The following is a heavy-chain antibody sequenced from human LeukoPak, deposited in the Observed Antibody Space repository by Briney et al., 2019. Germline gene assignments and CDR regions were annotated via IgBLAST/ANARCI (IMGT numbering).Heavy chain of an antibody. J-gene: IGHJ6*03. CDR3: ARGFGELNSYYYMDV. CDR2: IKQDGSEK. CDR1: GFTFSSYW. D-gene: IGHD3-10*01. V-gene: IGHV3-7*01. Sequence: GGSLRLSCAASGFTFSSYWMSWVRQAPGKGLEWVANIKQDGSEKYYVDSVKGRFTISRDNDKNSLYLQMNSLRAEDTAVYYCARGFGELNSYYYMDVWGKGTTVTVSS.